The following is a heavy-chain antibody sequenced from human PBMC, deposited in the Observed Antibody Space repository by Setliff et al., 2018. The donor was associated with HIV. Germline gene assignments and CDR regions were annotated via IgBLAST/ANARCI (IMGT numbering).Heavy chain of an antibody. CDR1: GYTFTGYY. Sequence: ASVKVSCKAFGYTFTGYYMHWVRQAPGQGLEWMGRINPNMGDTQYAQKFQGRIIMTRDTSINTVYMELSSLTSDDTALYYCARQDIPTGYYLFDYWGQGTQVTVSS. CDR2: INPNMGDT. J-gene: IGHJ4*02. V-gene: IGHV1-2*06. CDR3: ARQDIPTGYYLFDY. D-gene: IGHD3-9*01.